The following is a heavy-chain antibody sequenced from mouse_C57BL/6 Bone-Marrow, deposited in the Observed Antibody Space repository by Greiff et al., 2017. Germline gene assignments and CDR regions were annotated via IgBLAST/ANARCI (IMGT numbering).Heavy chain of an antibody. D-gene: IGHD1-1*01. CDR1: GYTFTDYY. J-gene: IGHJ4*01. CDR3: ARPDYYGSSLAMDY. Sequence: EVKLMESGPVLVKPGASVKMSCKASGYTFTDYYMNWVKQSHGKSLEWIGVINPYNGGTSYNQKFKGKATLTVDKSSSTAYMELNSLTSEDSAVYYCARPDYYGSSLAMDYWGQGTSVTVSS. V-gene: IGHV1-19*01. CDR2: INPYNGGT.